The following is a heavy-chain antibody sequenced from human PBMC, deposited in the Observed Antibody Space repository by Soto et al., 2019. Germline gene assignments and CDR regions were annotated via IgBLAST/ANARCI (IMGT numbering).Heavy chain of an antibody. D-gene: IGHD2-2*01. CDR2: VYYTGST. CDR3: ARDNCSTTSCPRGLDS. J-gene: IGHJ5*01. CDR1: GGSIGSYY. Sequence: PSETLSLTCTVSGGSIGSYYWSWIRQPPGEGLEWTGYVYYTGSTEYNPSLKGRVTISVDTSKNQFSLKLSSVAAADTAVYYCARDNCSTTSCPRGLDSWGQGTLVTVSS. V-gene: IGHV4-59*01.